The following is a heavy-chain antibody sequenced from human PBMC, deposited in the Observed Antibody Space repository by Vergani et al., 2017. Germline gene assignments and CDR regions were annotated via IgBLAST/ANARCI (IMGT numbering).Heavy chain of an antibody. Sequence: QVQLQQWGPGLVKPSQTLSLTCTVSGGSISSGSYYWSWIRQPAGKGLEWIGRIYTSGSTNYNPSLKSRVTISVDTSKNQFSLKLISVTAADTAVYYCARAGPFEFYGIDPWGQGTLVTVAS. J-gene: IGHJ5*02. V-gene: IGHV4-61*02. CDR2: IYTSGST. CDR3: ARAGPFEFYGIDP. D-gene: IGHD1-14*01. CDR1: GGSISSGSYY.